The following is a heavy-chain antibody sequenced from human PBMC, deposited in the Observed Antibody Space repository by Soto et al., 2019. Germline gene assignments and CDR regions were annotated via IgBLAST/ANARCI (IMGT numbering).Heavy chain of an antibody. Sequence: PSETLSLTCTVSGGSMSNYYWSWIRQPAGKGLEWVGHIYNTGTTNYNPSLRSRVTISVDTSKNQFSLKLSSVTAADTAVYYCARAKTVYYYGMDVWGQGTTVTVSS. CDR3: ARAKTVYYYGMDV. CDR1: GGSMSNYY. V-gene: IGHV4-4*07. J-gene: IGHJ6*02. CDR2: IYNTGTT. D-gene: IGHD2-21*02.